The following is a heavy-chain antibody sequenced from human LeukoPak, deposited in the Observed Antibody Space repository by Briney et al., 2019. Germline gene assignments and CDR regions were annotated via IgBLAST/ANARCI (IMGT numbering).Heavy chain of an antibody. J-gene: IGHJ4*02. CDR3: ARGRRYYYGSGSLFDY. D-gene: IGHD3-10*01. V-gene: IGHV4-39*07. CDR1: GGSISSSSYY. CDR2: IYYSGST. Sequence: PSETLSLTCTVSGGSISSSSYYWGWIRQPPGKGLEWIGSIYYSGSTNYNPSLKSRVTISVDTSKNQFSLKLSSVTAADTAVYYCARGRRYYYGSGSLFDYWGQGTLVTVSS.